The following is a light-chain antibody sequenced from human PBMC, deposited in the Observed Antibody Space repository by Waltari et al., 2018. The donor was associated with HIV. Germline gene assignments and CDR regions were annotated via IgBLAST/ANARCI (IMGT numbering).Light chain of an antibody. CDR2: DAS. CDR3: QHHDNLPIT. Sequence: IQMTQSPSPLSASVGARVTITCQASQDITHYLNWYQQKPGKAPNLLIFDASKLQPGVPSRFRGSGSGTDFTFTISSLEPEDIATYFCQHHDNLPITFGQGTRLEMK. V-gene: IGKV1-33*01. CDR1: QDITHY. J-gene: IGKJ5*01.